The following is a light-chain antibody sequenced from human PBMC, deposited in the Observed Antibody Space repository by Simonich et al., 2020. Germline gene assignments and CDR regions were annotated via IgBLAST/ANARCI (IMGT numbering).Light chain of an antibody. CDR1: SSYVGSYNL. CDR2: EGS. V-gene: IGLV2-23*01. Sequence: QSALTQPASVSGSPGQAITISCTGTSSYVGSYNLVSWYQQHPGKAPKLMSYEGSKRPSGGPNRFSGSKSGNTASLTISGLQAEDEADYYCCSYAGSSTVVFGGGTKLTVL. CDR3: CSYAGSSTVV. J-gene: IGLJ2*01.